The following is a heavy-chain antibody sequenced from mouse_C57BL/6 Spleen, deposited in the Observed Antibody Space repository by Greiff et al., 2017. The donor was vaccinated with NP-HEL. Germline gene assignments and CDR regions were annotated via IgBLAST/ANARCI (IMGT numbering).Heavy chain of an antibody. CDR1: GYTFTSYW. V-gene: IGHV1-50*01. J-gene: IGHJ3*01. CDR3: ARYGSRGFAY. CDR2: IDPSDSYT. Sequence: QVQLQQPGAELVKPGASVKLSCKASGYTFTSYWMQWVKQRPGQGLEWIGEIDPSDSYTNYNQKFKGKATLTVDTSSSTAYMQRSSLTSEDSAVYYCARYGSRGFAYWGQGTLVTVAA. D-gene: IGHD1-1*01.